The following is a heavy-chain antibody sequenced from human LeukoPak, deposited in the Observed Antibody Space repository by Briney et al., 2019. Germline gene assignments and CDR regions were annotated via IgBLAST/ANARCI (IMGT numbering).Heavy chain of an antibody. CDR2: IYSSGST. Sequence: SETLSLTCSVSGGSISSYYWNWIRRPAGKGLEWIGRIYSSGSTNYKPSLKSRVTMSVDTSKNQFSLNLSPVTATDTAVYYCARAAMSSYYYDYMDVWGKGTTVTVSS. CDR1: GGSISSYY. CDR3: ARAAMSSYYYDYMDV. J-gene: IGHJ6*03. V-gene: IGHV4-4*07.